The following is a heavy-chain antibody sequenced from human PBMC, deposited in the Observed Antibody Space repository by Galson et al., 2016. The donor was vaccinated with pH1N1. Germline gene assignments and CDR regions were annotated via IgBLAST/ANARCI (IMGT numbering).Heavy chain of an antibody. CDR2: ILADGSDN. CDR3: ARGSNYAFEF. CDR1: TFSLSRYG. V-gene: IGHV3-30*02. Sequence: SLRLSCAPSTFSLSRYGMDWVRQAPGKGLEWVAFILADGSDNYYSDSVKGRFTLSRDSSKNTLYLQMNSLRPEDTAVYFCARGSNYAFEFWGQGTMVTVSS. J-gene: IGHJ3*01.